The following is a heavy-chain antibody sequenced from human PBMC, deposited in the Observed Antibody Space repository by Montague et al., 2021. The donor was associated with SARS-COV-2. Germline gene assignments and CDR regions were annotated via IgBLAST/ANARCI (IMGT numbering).Heavy chain of an antibody. CDR3: ARAYSGSYNDAFDI. V-gene: IGHV3-30*04. J-gene: IGHJ3*02. CDR1: GFTFSSYA. D-gene: IGHD1-26*01. CDR2: ISCDGSNK. Sequence: LSLSFSASGFTFSSYAMHWVRQAPGKGLEWVAVISCDGSNKYYAGSVKGRFTISRDNSKNTLYLQMNSLRAEDTAVYYCARAYSGSYNDAFDIWGQGTMVTVSS.